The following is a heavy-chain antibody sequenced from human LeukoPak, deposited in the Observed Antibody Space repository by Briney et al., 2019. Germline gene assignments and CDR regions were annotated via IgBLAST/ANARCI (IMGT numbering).Heavy chain of an antibody. Sequence: PGGSLRLSCKASAFTFRSYWMHWVRQAPGKGLEWISYISNSGSTISYADSLKGRFTISRDNAKNSLYLQMNSLKTGDTAVYFCSSGLSVLRSNNTPVDYWGQGTLVTVSS. CDR1: AFTFRSYW. CDR2: ISNSGSTI. D-gene: IGHD4-17*01. CDR3: SSGLSVLRSNNTPVDY. V-gene: IGHV3-48*04. J-gene: IGHJ4*02.